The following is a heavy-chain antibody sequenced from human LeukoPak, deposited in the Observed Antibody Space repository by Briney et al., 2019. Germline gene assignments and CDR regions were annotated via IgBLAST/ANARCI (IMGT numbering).Heavy chain of an antibody. CDR3: ARVAVAGTMGDWFDP. Sequence: ASVKVSCKASGGTFSSYAISWVRQAPGQGLEWMGWINPNSGGTNYAQKFQGRITMTSNTSIGTAYMELSSLRSEDTAVYFCARVAVAGTMGDWFDPWGQGTLVTVSS. J-gene: IGHJ5*02. CDR1: GGTFSSYA. CDR2: INPNSGGT. V-gene: IGHV1-8*02. D-gene: IGHD6-19*01.